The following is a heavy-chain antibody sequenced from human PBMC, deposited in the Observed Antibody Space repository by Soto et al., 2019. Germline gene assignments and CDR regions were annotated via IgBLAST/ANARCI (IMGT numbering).Heavy chain of an antibody. CDR1: GGTFSSYA. V-gene: IGHV1-69*13. D-gene: IGHD2-2*02. Sequence: RASVKVSCKASGGTFSSYAISWVRQAPGQGLEWMGGIIPIFGTANYAQKFQGRVTITADESTSTAYMELSSLRSEDTAVYYCARGRYQLLYNYFDYWGQGTLVTVSS. CDR3: ARGRYQLLYNYFDY. J-gene: IGHJ4*02. CDR2: IIPIFGTA.